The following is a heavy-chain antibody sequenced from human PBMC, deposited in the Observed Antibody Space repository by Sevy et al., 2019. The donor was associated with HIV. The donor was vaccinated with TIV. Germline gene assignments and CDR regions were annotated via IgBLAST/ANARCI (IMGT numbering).Heavy chain of an antibody. CDR3: ARPRGYCSSTCCMGYFQH. D-gene: IGHD2-2*01. Sequence: GGSLRLSCAASGFSFSNYWMSWVRQAPGKGLEWVANIKQDGSEKNYVDSVKGRFTISRDKAMNSVFLQMNSLRADDTAVYYCARPRGYCSSTCCMGYFQHWGQGTLVTVSS. V-gene: IGHV3-7*01. J-gene: IGHJ1*01. CDR2: IKQDGSEK. CDR1: GFSFSNYW.